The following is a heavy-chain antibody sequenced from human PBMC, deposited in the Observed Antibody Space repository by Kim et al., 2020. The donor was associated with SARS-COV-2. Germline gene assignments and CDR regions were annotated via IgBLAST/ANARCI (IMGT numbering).Heavy chain of an antibody. Sequence: SETLSLTCTVSGGSISSSSYYWGWIRQPPGKGLEWIGSIYYSGSTYYNPSLKSRVTISVDTSKNQFSLKLSSVTAADTAVYYCARRNSMQLVLFDYWGQGTLVTVSS. CDR1: GGSISSSSYY. D-gene: IGHD6-13*01. CDR3: ARRNSMQLVLFDY. J-gene: IGHJ4*02. V-gene: IGHV4-39*01. CDR2: IYYSGST.